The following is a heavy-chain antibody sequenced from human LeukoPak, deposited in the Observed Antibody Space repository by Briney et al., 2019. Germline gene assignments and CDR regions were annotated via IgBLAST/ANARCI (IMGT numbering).Heavy chain of an antibody. CDR3: ARGHGALEFDP. Sequence: PSETLSLTCTVSGGSISSYYWSWIRQPPGKGLEWIGYIYYSGSTNYNPSLKSRVTISVDTSKNQFSLNLSSVTAADTAVYYCARGHGALEFDPWGQGTLVTVSS. J-gene: IGHJ5*02. CDR2: IYYSGST. CDR1: GGSISSYY. V-gene: IGHV4-59*01. D-gene: IGHD4-17*01.